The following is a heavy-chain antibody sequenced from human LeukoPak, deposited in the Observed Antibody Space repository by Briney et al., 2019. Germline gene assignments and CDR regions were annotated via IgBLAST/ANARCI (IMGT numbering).Heavy chain of an antibody. D-gene: IGHD3-16*01. J-gene: IGHJ6*02. Sequence: GGSLRLSCAASGFTFSSYAMPWFRQAPGKGLEWVAVISYDGSNKYYADSVKGRFTISRDNSKNTLYLQMNSLRAEDTAVYYCARDQADGDYYYYGMDVWGQGTTVTVSS. CDR3: ARDQADGDYYYYGMDV. CDR2: ISYDGSNK. V-gene: IGHV3-30-3*01. CDR1: GFTFSSYA.